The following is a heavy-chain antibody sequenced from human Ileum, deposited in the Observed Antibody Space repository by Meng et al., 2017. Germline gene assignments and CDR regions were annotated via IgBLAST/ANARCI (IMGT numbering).Heavy chain of an antibody. CDR2: IHYSGSR. D-gene: IGHD3-10*01. CDR1: GGSVSSDSYY. CDR3: ARFYGSGTFEVHDY. V-gene: IGHV4-61*01. Sequence: GQLRESGQGPVGPSETLSPTCNVAGGSVSSDSYYWSWIRQPPGKGLEWIGLIHYSGSRNYNPSLKSRVTMSVDTSKNQVSLRLTSVTAADTAVYYCARFYGSGTFEVHDYWGQGTLVTVSS. J-gene: IGHJ4*02.